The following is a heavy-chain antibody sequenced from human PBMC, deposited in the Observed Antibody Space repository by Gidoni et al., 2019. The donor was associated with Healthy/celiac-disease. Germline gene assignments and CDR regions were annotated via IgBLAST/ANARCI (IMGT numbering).Heavy chain of an antibody. CDR3: AKDGWGFGERFDP. V-gene: IGHV3-23*01. Sequence: EVQLLESGGGLVQPGGSLRLSCAASGFTFSSYAMGWVRQAPGKGLEGVSAIRGSGGSTYYADSVKGRLTISRENSKNTLYLQMNSRRAEDTAVYYCAKDGWGFGERFDPWGQGTLVTVSS. D-gene: IGHD3-10*01. J-gene: IGHJ5*02. CDR1: GFTFSSYA. CDR2: IRGSGGST.